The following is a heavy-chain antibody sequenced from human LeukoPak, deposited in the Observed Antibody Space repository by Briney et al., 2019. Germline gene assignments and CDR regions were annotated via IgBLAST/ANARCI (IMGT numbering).Heavy chain of an antibody. D-gene: IGHD5-18*01. CDR3: ARENGYRYDY. CDR2: INHSGST. Sequence: SEALSLTCAVYGGSFSGYYWSWIRQPPGKGLEWIGEINHSGSTNYNPSLKSRVTISVDTSKNQFSLKLSSVTAADTALYYCARENGYRYDYWGQGTLVTVSS. J-gene: IGHJ4*02. CDR1: GGSFSGYY. V-gene: IGHV4-34*01.